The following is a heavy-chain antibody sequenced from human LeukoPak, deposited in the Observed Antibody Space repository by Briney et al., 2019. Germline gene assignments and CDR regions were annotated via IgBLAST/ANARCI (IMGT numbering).Heavy chain of an antibody. J-gene: IGHJ6*02. CDR2: ISSSGSSI. CDR1: GFTFSSYE. V-gene: IGHV3-48*03. Sequence: GGSLRLSCAASGFTFSSYEMNWVRQAPGKGLEWISYISSSGSSIYYAASVKGRFTISRDNAKNSLYLQMNSLRGEDTAVYYCARAPLKDGMDVWGQGTTVTVSS. CDR3: ARAPLKDGMDV.